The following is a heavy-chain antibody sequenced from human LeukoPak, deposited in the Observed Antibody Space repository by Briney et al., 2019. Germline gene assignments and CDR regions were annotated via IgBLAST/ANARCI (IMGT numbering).Heavy chain of an antibody. D-gene: IGHD4-11*01. V-gene: IGHV4-59*01. CDR1: GGSIGSYY. J-gene: IGHJ6*03. CDR2: IYYSGST. CDR3: ARRTTVTTPAVAYYYYYMDV. Sequence: ASETLSLTCTVSGGSIGSYYWSWIRQPPGKGLEWIGYIYYSGSTNYNPSLKSRVTISVDTSKNQFSLKLSSVTAADTAVYYCARRTTVTTPAVAYYYYYMDVWSKGTTVTVSS.